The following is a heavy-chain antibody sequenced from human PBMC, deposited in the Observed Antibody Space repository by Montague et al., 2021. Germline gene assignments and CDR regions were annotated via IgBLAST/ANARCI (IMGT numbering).Heavy chain of an antibody. J-gene: IGHJ5*02. V-gene: IGHV6-1*01. CDR3: ARGWQKRFDP. CDR1: GDSVSSNDPT. CDR2: THYRSKWYN. Sequence: CAISGDSVSSNDPTWNWIRHSPSIGPERLGRTHYRSKWYNEYAISVKSRITVNPDTSKNQFSLLLNSVTPEDTAVYYCARGWQKRFDPWGQGTLVTVSS. D-gene: IGHD5-24*01.